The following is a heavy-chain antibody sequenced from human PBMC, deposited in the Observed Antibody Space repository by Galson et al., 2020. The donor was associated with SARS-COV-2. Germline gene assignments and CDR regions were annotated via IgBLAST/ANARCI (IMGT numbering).Heavy chain of an antibody. V-gene: IGHV4-59*13. Sequence: SETLSLTCTVSGGSISSYYWSWIRQPPGKGLEWIGYIYYSGSTNYNPSPKSRVTISVDTSKNQFSLKLSSVTAADTAVYYCARDLGSPPYYYYGMDVWGQGTTVTVSS. J-gene: IGHJ6*02. CDR2: IYYSGST. D-gene: IGHD2-15*01. CDR1: GGSISSYY. CDR3: ARDLGSPPYYYYGMDV.